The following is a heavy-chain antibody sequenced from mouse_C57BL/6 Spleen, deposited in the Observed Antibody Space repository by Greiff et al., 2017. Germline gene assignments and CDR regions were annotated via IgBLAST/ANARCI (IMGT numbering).Heavy chain of an antibody. D-gene: IGHD2-10*02. Sequence: EVKLMESGGGLVKPGGSLKLSCAASGFTFSDYGMHWVRQAPEQGLEWVAYISSGSSTIYYADTVKGRFTISRDNAKNTLFLQMTRLRSEDTAMYYCARGGVSHLDYWGKGTTLTVSS. CDR2: ISSGSSTI. J-gene: IGHJ2*01. V-gene: IGHV5-17*01. CDR1: GFTFSDYG. CDR3: ARGGVSHLDY.